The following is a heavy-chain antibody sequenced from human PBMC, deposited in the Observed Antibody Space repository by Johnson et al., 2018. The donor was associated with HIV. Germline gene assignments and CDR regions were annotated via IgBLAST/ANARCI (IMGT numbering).Heavy chain of an antibody. CDR1: GFTFSDYG. Sequence: QMLLVESGGGVVQRGGSLRLSCAASGFTFSDYGMHWVRQAPGKGLEWVAVISYDGSNKYYADSVQGRFTLSRDNSKNTLYLQMNSLRAEDTAVYYCAKGASKWEVRSPAFDIWGQGTMVTVSS. CDR3: AKGASKWEVRSPAFDI. CDR2: ISYDGSNK. J-gene: IGHJ3*02. D-gene: IGHD1-26*01. V-gene: IGHV3-30*18.